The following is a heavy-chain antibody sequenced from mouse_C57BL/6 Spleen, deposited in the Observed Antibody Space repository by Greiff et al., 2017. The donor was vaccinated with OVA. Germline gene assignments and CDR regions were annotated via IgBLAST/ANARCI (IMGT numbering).Heavy chain of an antibody. J-gene: IGHJ2*01. Sequence: QVQLQQPGAELVKPGASVKLSCKASGYTFTSYWMHWVKQRPGRGLEWIGRIDPNRGGTKYNEKFKSTATLTVDKPSSTAYMQLSSLTSEDSAVYYCARSAFSTTVVATDYFDYWGQGTTLTVSS. CDR3: ARSAFSTTVVATDYFDY. CDR1: GYTFTSYW. CDR2: IDPNRGGT. V-gene: IGHV1-72*01. D-gene: IGHD1-1*01.